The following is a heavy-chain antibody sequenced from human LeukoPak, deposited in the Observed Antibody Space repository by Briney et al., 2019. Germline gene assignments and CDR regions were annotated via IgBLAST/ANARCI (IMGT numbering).Heavy chain of an antibody. CDR2: IYHSGST. V-gene: IGHV4-38-2*02. Sequence: SETLSLTCTVSGYSISSGYYWGWIRQPPGKGLEWIGSIYHSGSTYYNPSLKSRVTISVDTSKNQFSLKLSSVTAADTAVYYCASIGYDSSGYYYLFDYWGQGTLVTVSS. CDR3: ASIGYDSSGYYYLFDY. CDR1: GYSISSGYY. J-gene: IGHJ4*02. D-gene: IGHD3-22*01.